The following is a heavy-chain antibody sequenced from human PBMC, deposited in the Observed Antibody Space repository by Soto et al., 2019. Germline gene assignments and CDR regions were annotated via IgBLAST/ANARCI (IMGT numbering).Heavy chain of an antibody. J-gene: IGHJ5*02. CDR2: INPDNGNT. CDR1: GYTFTRYT. D-gene: IGHD2-15*01. CDR3: ARGIATGKIDP. V-gene: IGHV1-3*01. Sequence: QVQLVQSGAEVKKPGASVKISCKASGYTFTRYTMNWVRQAPGQRLEWMGWINPDNGNTKSSQKFQDRVIITRDTSASTAYMDLSSLRSEDTAVYYCARGIATGKIDPWGQGTLVTVSS.